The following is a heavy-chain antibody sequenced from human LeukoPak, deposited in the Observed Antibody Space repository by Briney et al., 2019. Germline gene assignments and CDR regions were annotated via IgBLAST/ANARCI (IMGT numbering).Heavy chain of an antibody. CDR1: GGTFISYA. Sequence: GASVKVSCKASGGTFISYAISWVRQAPGQGLEWMGRIIPIFGTANYAQKFQGRVTITTDESTSTAYMELSSLRSEDTAVYYCARVIVGITMIEGAFDIWGQGTMVTVSS. CDR3: ARVIVGITMIEGAFDI. D-gene: IGHD3-22*01. CDR2: IIPIFGTA. J-gene: IGHJ3*02. V-gene: IGHV1-69*05.